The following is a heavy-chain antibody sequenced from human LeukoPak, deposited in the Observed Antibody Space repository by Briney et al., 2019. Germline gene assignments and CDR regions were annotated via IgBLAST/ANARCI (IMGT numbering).Heavy chain of an antibody. V-gene: IGHV1-18*04. J-gene: IGHJ4*02. D-gene: IGHD3-10*01. CDR1: GYTFTGYY. CDR3: AREPYGDY. Sequence: ASVKVSCKASGYTFTGYYMHWVRQAPGQGLEWMGWISAYNGNTNYAQKLQGRVTMTTDTSTSTAYMELRSLRSDDTAVYYCAREPYGDYWGQGTLVTVSS. CDR2: ISAYNGNT.